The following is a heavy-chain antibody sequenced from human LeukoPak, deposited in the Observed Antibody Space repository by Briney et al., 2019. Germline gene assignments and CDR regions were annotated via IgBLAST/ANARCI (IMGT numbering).Heavy chain of an antibody. CDR1: GGSFSGYY. D-gene: IGHD3-10*01. J-gene: IGHJ3*01. CDR2: INHSGNT. V-gene: IGHV4-34*01. Sequence: PSETLSLTCAVYGGSFSGYYWSWTRQPPGKGLEWIGEINHSGNTNYNPSLKSRVTISVDTSKNQFSLRLSSVTAADTAVYYCARPILLYFGETHGAFDVWGQGTMVTVSS. CDR3: ARPILLYFGETHGAFDV.